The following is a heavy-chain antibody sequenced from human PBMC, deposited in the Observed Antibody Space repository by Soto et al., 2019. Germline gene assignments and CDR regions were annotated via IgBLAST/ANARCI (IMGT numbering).Heavy chain of an antibody. CDR3: ARRGVRGFSSPLRIDP. CDR1: GGTFSTYG. D-gene: IGHD6-6*01. V-gene: IGHV1-69*01. Sequence: QVQLVQSGAEVKKPGSSVKVSCKSSGGTFSTYGFFWVRQAPGQGLEWMGGIIPIFGTTNYAQKFQDRVTITTEESTSTVYMELTSLKSDDTAVYYCARRGVRGFSSPLRIDPWGQGTLVTVSS. CDR2: IIPIFGTT. J-gene: IGHJ5*02.